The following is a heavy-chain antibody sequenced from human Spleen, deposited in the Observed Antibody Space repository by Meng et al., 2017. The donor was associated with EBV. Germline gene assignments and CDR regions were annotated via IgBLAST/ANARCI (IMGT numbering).Heavy chain of an antibody. Sequence: QGQFHQWGAGRVKPSETLSLTCAVYDGSFSAFYWNWFRQSPGKGLEWIGEINHSGSTNYNPSLKSRVTMSVDTSKNQFSLKLSSLTAADTAMYYCAIGVTLVRGYWGQGTLVTVSS. V-gene: IGHV4-34*01. D-gene: IGHD3-10*01. CDR1: DGSFSAFY. CDR3: AIGVTLVRGY. J-gene: IGHJ4*02. CDR2: INHSGST.